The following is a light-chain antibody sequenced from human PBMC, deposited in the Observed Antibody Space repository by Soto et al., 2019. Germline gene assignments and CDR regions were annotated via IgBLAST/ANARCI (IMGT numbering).Light chain of an antibody. Sequence: EIVLTQSPGTLSLSPGERATLSCRASQSVSSSYLAWYQQKPGQTPRLLIYGASTRATGIPDRFSGSGSGTDFTFIINRLEPEDFALYYCHQYGSSPGTFGAGTKVVIK. J-gene: IGKJ3*01. CDR2: GAS. CDR3: HQYGSSPGT. V-gene: IGKV3-20*01. CDR1: QSVSSSY.